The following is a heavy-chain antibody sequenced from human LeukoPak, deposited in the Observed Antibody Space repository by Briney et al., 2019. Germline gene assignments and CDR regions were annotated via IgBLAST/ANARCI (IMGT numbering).Heavy chain of an antibody. V-gene: IGHV3-23*01. D-gene: IGHD2-2*01. J-gene: IGHJ6*02. CDR1: GFIFSSYA. Sequence: GGSLRLSCAASGFIFSSYAMSWVRLAPGKGLEWISVVSGSGGRTDYADSVKGRFTISRDNSKNTLYLQMNSLRAEDTAVYYCARDGASLFDYYYGMDVWGQGTTVTVSS. CDR3: ARDGASLFDYYYGMDV. CDR2: VSGSGGRT.